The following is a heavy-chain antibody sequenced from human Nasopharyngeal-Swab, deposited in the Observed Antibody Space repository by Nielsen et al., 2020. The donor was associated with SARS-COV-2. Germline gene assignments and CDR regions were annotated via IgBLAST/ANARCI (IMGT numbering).Heavy chain of an antibody. D-gene: IGHD5-18*01. Sequence: VRQALGKGLEWVSYISSSSSTIYYADSVKGRFTISRDNAKNSLYLQMNSLRDEDTAVYYCARAPIYSYGYDYYGMDVWGQGTTVTVSS. CDR2: ISSSSSTI. V-gene: IGHV3-48*02. CDR3: ARAPIYSYGYDYYGMDV. J-gene: IGHJ6*02.